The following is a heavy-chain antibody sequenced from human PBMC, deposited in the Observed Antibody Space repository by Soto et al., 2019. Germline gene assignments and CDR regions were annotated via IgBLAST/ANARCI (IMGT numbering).Heavy chain of an antibody. CDR3: GRGVAASPAVPHYYNDYGIDL. J-gene: IGHJ6*01. V-gene: IGHV1-69*01. Sequence: QVQLVQSGAEVKKPGSSVKVSCKASGGTFSSYAISWVRQAPGQGLEWMGGIIPIFGKANYAQKFQGRVTITADEPTRTDYMELSSLGSEDTAVYYCGRGVAASPAVPHYYNDYGIDLRGQGTTVPVSS. CDR1: GGTFSSYA. CDR2: IIPIFGKA. D-gene: IGHD6-13*01.